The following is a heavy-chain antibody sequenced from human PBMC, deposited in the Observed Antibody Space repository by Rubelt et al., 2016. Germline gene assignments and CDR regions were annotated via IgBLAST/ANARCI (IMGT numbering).Heavy chain of an antibody. CDR3: EITKGYYGMDV. J-gene: IGHJ6*02. CDR2: HSGST. V-gene: IGHV4-30-2*01. D-gene: IGHD3-10*01. Sequence: HSGSTYYNPSLKSRVTISVDTSKNQFSLKLSSVTAADTAVYYCEITKGYYGMDVWGQGTTVTVSS.